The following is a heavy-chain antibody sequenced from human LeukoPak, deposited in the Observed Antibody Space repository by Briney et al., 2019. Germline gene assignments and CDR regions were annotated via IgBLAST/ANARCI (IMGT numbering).Heavy chain of an antibody. J-gene: IGHJ4*02. CDR2: ISSSGSTI. V-gene: IGHV3-11*01. CDR1: GFTVSSNY. CDR3: ARRRDYFDY. Sequence: GGSLRLSCAASGFTVSSNYMSWVRQAPGKELEWVSYISSSGSTIYYADSVKGRFTISRDNAKNSLYLQMNSLRAEDTAVYYCARRRDYFDYWGQGTLVTVSS.